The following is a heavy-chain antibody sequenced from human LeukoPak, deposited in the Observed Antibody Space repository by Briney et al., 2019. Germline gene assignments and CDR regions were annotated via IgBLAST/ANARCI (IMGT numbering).Heavy chain of an antibody. V-gene: IGHV3-11*04. J-gene: IGHJ4*02. CDR3: ARGAYDYVWGSYRPFDY. CDR2: ISSSGSTI. Sequence: PGGSLRLSCAASGFTFSDYYMSWIRQAPGRGLEWVSYISSSGSTIYYADSVKGRFTISRDKAKNSLYLQMNSLRAEDTAVYYCARGAYDYVWGSYRPFDYWGQGTLVTVSS. CDR1: GFTFSDYY. D-gene: IGHD3-16*02.